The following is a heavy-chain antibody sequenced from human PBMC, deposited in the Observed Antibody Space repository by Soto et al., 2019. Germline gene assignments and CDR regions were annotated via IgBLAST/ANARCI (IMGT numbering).Heavy chain of an antibody. CDR3: AKLGDHYDSSAYFLDY. CDR1: GYSFTSYW. Sequence: PGESLKIACKGSGYSFTSYWISWVLQMPGKGLEWMGRIDPSDSYTNYSPSFQGQVTISADKSTSTAYIQWSSLKASDTGMYYCAKLGDHYDSSAYFLDYWGQGTLVTVSS. V-gene: IGHV5-10-1*04. CDR2: IDPSDSYT. J-gene: IGHJ4*02. D-gene: IGHD3-22*01.